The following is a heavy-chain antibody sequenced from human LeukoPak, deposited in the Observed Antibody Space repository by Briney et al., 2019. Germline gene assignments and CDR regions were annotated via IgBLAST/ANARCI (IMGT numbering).Heavy chain of an antibody. V-gene: IGHV1-8*01. D-gene: IGHD2-2*01. CDR3: ARESDCSSTSCYPDY. J-gene: IGHJ4*02. CDR1: VYTFTSYD. Sequence: ASVKVSCKASVYTFTSYDINWVRQATGQGLEWMGWMNPNSGNTGYAQKFQGRVTMTRNTSISTAYMELSSLRSEDMAVYYCARESDCSSTSCYPDYWGQGTLVTVSS. CDR2: MNPNSGNT.